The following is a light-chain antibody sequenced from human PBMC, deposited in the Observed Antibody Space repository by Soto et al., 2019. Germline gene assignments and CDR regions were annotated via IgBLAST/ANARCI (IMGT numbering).Light chain of an antibody. Sequence: DIQMTQSPSTLSGSVGDRVTITCLASQTISSWLAWYQQKPGKAPKLLIYKASTLKSGVPSRFSGSGSGTDFNLTINSLQPEDFATYFCQQSFTTPLTFGGGTKV. V-gene: IGKV1-5*03. CDR1: QTISSW. J-gene: IGKJ4*01. CDR2: KAS. CDR3: QQSFTTPLT.